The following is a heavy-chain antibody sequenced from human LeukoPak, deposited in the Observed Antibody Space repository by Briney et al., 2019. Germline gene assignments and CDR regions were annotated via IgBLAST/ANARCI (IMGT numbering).Heavy chain of an antibody. CDR1: GFTFSSYW. J-gene: IGHJ4*02. CDR3: ARDLRYDYVWGSYRWNEGFDY. V-gene: IGHV3-74*01. D-gene: IGHD3-16*02. CDR2: INSDGSST. Sequence: GGSLRLSCAASGFTFSSYWMHWVRQAPGKGLVWVSRINSDGSSTSYADSVKGRFTISRDNAKNTLYLQMNSLRAEDTAVYYCARDLRYDYVWGSYRWNEGFDYWDQGTLVTVSS.